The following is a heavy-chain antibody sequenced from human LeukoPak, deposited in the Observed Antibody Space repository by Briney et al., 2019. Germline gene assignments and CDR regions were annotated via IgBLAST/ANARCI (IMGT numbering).Heavy chain of an antibody. Sequence: GGSLRLSCTASGFTFSSYGMHWVRQAPGKGLEWVAFIRYDGSNKYYADSVKGRFTISRDNSKNTLYLQMNSLRAEDTAVYYCATGGSGSYYTYSYWGQGTLVTVSS. D-gene: IGHD3-10*01. CDR3: ATGGSGSYYTYSY. CDR1: GFTFSSYG. CDR2: IRYDGSNK. V-gene: IGHV3-30*02. J-gene: IGHJ4*02.